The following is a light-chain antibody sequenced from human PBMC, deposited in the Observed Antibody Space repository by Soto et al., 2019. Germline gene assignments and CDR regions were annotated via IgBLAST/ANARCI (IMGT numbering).Light chain of an antibody. V-gene: IGKV1-33*01. CDR3: QQYDSLPFT. Sequence: DIQMTQSPSSLSASVGYRVAITCLASQDISNFLNWYQQTPGKAPKLLTYDASDLETGVPSRFSGSGSGTDFTFTISNVQPEDTATYYCQQYDSLPFTFGPGTKVDIK. CDR2: DAS. CDR1: QDISNF. J-gene: IGKJ3*01.